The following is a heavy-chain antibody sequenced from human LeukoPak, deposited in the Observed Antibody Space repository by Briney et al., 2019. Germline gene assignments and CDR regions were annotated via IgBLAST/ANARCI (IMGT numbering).Heavy chain of an antibody. CDR2: IHYSGSA. Sequence: PSETLSLTCTVPGGSISSYYWSWIRQPPGKGLEWIGHIHYSGSANSNPSLRSRVTISVDMSKNQFSLKLSSVTAADTAVYYCASASRPPYYYGMDVWGQGTTVTVSS. V-gene: IGHV4-59*01. CDR3: ASASRPPYYYGMDV. J-gene: IGHJ6*02. CDR1: GGSISSYY.